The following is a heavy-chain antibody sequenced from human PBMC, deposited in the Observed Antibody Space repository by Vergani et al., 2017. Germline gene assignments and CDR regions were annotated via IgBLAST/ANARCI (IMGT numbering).Heavy chain of an antibody. D-gene: IGHD2-8*01. J-gene: IGHJ4*02. Sequence: EVQLLQSEGAVVQPGGSLRLSCVASGFTFSSHAMSWVRQGHGQGLKWVSSIKNTGDSTHYADSVKGRFTITRDNSKNTLYLQMNSLRAEDTAVYYCARGYCTNSICRGKDDSWGQGTLVTVSS. CDR2: IKNTGDST. CDR3: ARGYCTNSICRGKDDS. CDR1: GFTFSSHA. V-gene: IGHV3-23*01.